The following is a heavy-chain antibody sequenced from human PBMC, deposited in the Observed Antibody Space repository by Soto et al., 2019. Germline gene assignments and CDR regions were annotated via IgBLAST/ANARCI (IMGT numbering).Heavy chain of an antibody. CDR1: GGSISSYY. V-gene: IGHV4-59*08. CDR2: IYYSGST. J-gene: IGHJ4*02. D-gene: IGHD6-6*01. Sequence: SETLSLTCTVSGGSISSYYWSWIRQPPGKGLEWIGYIYYSGSTNYNPSLKSRVTISVDTSKNQFSLKLSSVTAADTAVYYCARQSYSSSSGGFDYWGQGTLLTVSS. CDR3: ARQSYSSSSGGFDY.